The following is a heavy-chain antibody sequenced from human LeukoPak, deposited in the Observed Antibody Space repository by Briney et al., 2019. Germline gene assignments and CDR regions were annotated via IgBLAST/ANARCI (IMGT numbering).Heavy chain of an antibody. CDR3: AKVRVVGDYNWFFDL. CDR1: GFTFRTYA. V-gene: IGHV3-23*01. CDR2: IIGSGAST. D-gene: IGHD4-17*01. Sequence: GGSLRLSCAASGFTFRTYAMSWVRQAPGKGLGWVSAIIGSGASTYYADSVKGRFTISRDNSMNTLHLQMNSLRAEDTAIYHCAKVRVVGDYNWFFDLWGRGTLVTVSS. J-gene: IGHJ2*01.